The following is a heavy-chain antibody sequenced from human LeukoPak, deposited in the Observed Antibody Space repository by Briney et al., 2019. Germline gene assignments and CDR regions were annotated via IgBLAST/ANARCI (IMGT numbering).Heavy chain of an antibody. V-gene: IGHV5-51*01. Sequence: GGPLQISCKGSGCRFSSYWIGWVRQMPGKGLEWMGIIYHGDSDTRYSPSFQGLVTISADKSISTAYLQWSSLKASDTAMYFCARRDGSGSPHFDYWGQGTLVTVSS. CDR1: GCRFSSYW. CDR2: IYHGDSDT. D-gene: IGHD3-10*01. J-gene: IGHJ4*02. CDR3: ARRDGSGSPHFDY.